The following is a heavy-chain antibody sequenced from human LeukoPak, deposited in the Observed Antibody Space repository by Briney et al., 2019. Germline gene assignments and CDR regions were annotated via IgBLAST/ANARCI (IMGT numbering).Heavy chain of an antibody. J-gene: IGHJ4*02. V-gene: IGHV3-48*01. D-gene: IGHD2-2*01. Sequence: GGSLRLSCAASGFTFSSYSMNWVRQAPGKGLEWVSYIGAAGSTTYYADSVKGRFTISRDNAKNSLFLQMNSLRAEDTAVYYCARDSSTYAGPPDYWGQGTLVTVSS. CDR2: IGAAGSTT. CDR3: ARDSSTYAGPPDY. CDR1: GFTFSSYS.